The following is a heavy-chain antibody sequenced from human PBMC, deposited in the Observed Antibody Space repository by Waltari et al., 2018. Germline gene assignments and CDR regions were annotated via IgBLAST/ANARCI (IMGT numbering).Heavy chain of an antibody. CDR1: GGSITSRNYS. V-gene: IGHV4-39*01. Sequence: QVQLQESGPGLLKPSETLSLTCSVSGGSITSRNYSLGGIRQPPGKGVEWIGSVFYNGDTYYNPSLKSRVTVSVDTSKNQVSLKLSSVTAADTAVYYCTRASIFGVALDAFDLWGQGTMVSVSS. J-gene: IGHJ3*01. D-gene: IGHD3-3*01. CDR2: VFYNGDT. CDR3: TRASIFGVALDAFDL.